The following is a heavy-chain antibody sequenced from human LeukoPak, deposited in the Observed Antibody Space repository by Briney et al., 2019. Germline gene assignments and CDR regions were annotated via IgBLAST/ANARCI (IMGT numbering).Heavy chain of an antibody. V-gene: IGHV3-7*01. J-gene: IGHJ4*02. D-gene: IGHD6-13*01. Sequence: QPGGSLRLSCADSGFTSSSYWMSWVRQAPGKGLEWVANIKQDGREKYYVDSVKGRFTISRDNAKNSLYLQMNSLRAEDTSVYYCARGWYYDYWGQGTLVTVSS. CDR1: GFTSSSYW. CDR3: ARGWYYDY. CDR2: IKQDGREK.